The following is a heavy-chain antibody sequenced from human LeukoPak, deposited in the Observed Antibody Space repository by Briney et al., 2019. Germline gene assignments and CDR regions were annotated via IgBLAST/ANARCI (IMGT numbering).Heavy chain of an antibody. V-gene: IGHV3-43D*03. Sequence: GGSLRLSCAASGFTFDDYAMHWVRHAPGKDLEWVSLISWDGGSTYYADSVKGRFTISRDNSKNSLYLQMNSLRAEDTALYYCAKVSSYGYFDYWGQGTLVTVSS. J-gene: IGHJ4*02. CDR1: GFTFDDYA. CDR3: AKVSSYGYFDY. D-gene: IGHD5-18*01. CDR2: ISWDGGST.